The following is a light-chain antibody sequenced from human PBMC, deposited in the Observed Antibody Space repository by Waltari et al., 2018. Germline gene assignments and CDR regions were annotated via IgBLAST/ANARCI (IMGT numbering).Light chain of an antibody. CDR1: SRDVGPYNL. V-gene: IGLV2-23*02. Sequence: QSALTQPASVSGSPGQSITISCTGTSRDVGPYNLVPCYQQHPGKAPKLLISEVSERPSGVSDRFSASKSADTASLTISGLQAEDEADYYCCSYSRSTTFVIFGGGTKLTVL. CDR2: EVS. CDR3: CSYSRSTTFVI. J-gene: IGLJ2*01.